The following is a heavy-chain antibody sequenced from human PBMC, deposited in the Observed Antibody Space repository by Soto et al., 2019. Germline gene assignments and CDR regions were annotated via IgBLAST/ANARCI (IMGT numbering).Heavy chain of an antibody. Sequence: QAQLVQSGGEVKRPGASVKVSCKASGYTFNKYGFTWVRQAPGQGLEWMGRISAFNDYTNLAQKFQGRITLTTDASTNTAYMELQILRSDDTAMYYCARGRGVVIPAGTPDAFDVWGQGTMVTVSS. J-gene: IGHJ3*01. CDR1: GYTFNKYG. CDR3: ARGRGVVIPAGTPDAFDV. V-gene: IGHV1-18*01. CDR2: ISAFNDYT. D-gene: IGHD6-13*01.